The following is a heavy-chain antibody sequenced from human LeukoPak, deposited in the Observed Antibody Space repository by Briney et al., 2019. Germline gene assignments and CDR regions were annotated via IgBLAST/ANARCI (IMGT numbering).Heavy chain of an antibody. V-gene: IGHV4-39*01. J-gene: IGHJ5*02. Sequence: SETLSLTCTVSGGSITSSDHYWGWIRQPPGEGLEWIGSIYYSGNTYHNPSLKSRVTMSVDTSKNQFSLKPNSVTAADTAVYYCARHYRPWGQGTLVTVSS. CDR1: GGSITSSDHY. CDR2: IYYSGNT. CDR3: ARHYRP. D-gene: IGHD1-26*01.